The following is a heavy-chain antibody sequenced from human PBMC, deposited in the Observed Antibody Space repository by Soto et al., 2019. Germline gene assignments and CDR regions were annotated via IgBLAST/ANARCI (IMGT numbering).Heavy chain of an antibody. CDR2: IYSGGST. D-gene: IGHD3-22*01. V-gene: IGHV3-66*01. CDR3: ARGPNFSGYYLEIDY. Sequence: GGSLRLSCAASGFTVSSNYMSWVRQAPGKGLEWVSVIYSGGSTYYADSVKGRFTISRDNSKNTLYLQMNSLRAEDTAVYYCARGPNFSGYYLEIDYWGQGTLVTVSS. J-gene: IGHJ4*02. CDR1: GFTVSSNY.